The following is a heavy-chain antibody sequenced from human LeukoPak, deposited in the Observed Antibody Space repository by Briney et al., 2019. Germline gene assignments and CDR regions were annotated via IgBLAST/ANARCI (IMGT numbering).Heavy chain of an antibody. CDR2: INPNSGGT. Sequence: ASVKVSCKASGYAFTGYYMHWVRQAPGQGLEWMGWINPNSGGTNYAQKFQGRVTMTRGTSISTAYMELSRLRSDDTAVYYCARLEWYSSGCYWGQGTLVTVSS. J-gene: IGHJ4*02. CDR1: GYAFTGYY. CDR3: ARLEWYSSGCY. V-gene: IGHV1-2*02. D-gene: IGHD6-19*01.